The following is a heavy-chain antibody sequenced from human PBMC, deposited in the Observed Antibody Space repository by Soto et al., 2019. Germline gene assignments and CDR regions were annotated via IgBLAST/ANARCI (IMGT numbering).Heavy chain of an antibody. CDR1: GGSFSGYY. Sequence: QVQLQQWGAGLLKPSETLSLTCAVYGGSFSGYYWSWIRQPPGKGLEWIGEINHSGSTNYNPSLTSRVTISVDTSKNQFSLKLSSVTAADTAVYYCASVRIAVAGNYFDYWGQGTLVTVSS. D-gene: IGHD6-19*01. CDR3: ASVRIAVAGNYFDY. J-gene: IGHJ4*02. V-gene: IGHV4-34*01. CDR2: INHSGST.